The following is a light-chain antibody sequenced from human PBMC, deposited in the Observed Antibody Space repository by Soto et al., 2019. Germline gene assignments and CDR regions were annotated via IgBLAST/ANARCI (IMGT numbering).Light chain of an antibody. Sequence: EIVLTQSPATLSLSPGERATLSCRASQSVSSYLAWYQQKPGQAPRLLIYDASNRATGIPDRFSGSGSGTDFTLRISSLEPEDFAVYYCQQRSNRPRLTFGPGTKVDIK. CDR1: QSVSSY. J-gene: IGKJ3*01. V-gene: IGKV3-11*01. CDR2: DAS. CDR3: QQRSNRPRLT.